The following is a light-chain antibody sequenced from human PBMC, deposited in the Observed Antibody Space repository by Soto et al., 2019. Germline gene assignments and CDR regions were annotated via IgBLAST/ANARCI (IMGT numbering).Light chain of an antibody. V-gene: IGKV3-20*01. CDR1: QSVSSSY. J-gene: IGKJ3*01. Sequence: EIVLTQSPGTLSLSPGERATLSCRASQSVSSSYLAWYQQKPGQAPRLLIYGASSRATGIPDRFSGSGSGPDFTPTISRLEPEDFAVYYCQQYGSSPFTYGPGTKVDIK. CDR2: GAS. CDR3: QQYGSSPFT.